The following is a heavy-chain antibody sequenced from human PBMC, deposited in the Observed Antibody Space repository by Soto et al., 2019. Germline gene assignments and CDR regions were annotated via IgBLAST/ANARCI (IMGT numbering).Heavy chain of an antibody. CDR2: IYYSGST. D-gene: IGHD1-26*01. CDR1: GGSISSGGYY. CDR3: SRDREQIQD. Sequence: SETLSLTCTVSGGSISSGGYYWSWIRQHPGKGLEWIGYIYYSGSTYYNPSLKSRVTISGDTSKNQFSLKLSSVTAADTAVYYCSRDREQIQDWGQGTLVTVSS. J-gene: IGHJ1*01. V-gene: IGHV4-31*03.